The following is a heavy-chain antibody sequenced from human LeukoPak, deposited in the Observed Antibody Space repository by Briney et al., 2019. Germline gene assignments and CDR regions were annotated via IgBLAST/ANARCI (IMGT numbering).Heavy chain of an antibody. CDR1: GGSISSYY. Sequence: SETLSLTCTVSGGSISSYYWNWIQQPPGKGLEWIGHIFYSGSTNYNPSLKSRVTISVDTSKNQFSLKLTSVTAADTAVYYCARDPGTMYYFDSWGQGTLVTVSS. J-gene: IGHJ4*02. V-gene: IGHV4-59*01. CDR3: ARDPGTMYYFDS. CDR2: IFYSGST. D-gene: IGHD1-1*01.